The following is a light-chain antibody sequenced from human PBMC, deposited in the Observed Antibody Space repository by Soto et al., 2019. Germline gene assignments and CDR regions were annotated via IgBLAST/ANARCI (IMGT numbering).Light chain of an antibody. Sequence: QSVLTQPPSASGTPGQRVTISCSGSSSNIGSDYVYWYQQVPGTAPKLLIYSDNQRPSGVPDRFSGSKSGASAYLAISGLQSADEADYYCAVWDVSLTAWVFGGGTKVTVL. V-gene: IGLV1-47*02. CDR2: SDN. J-gene: IGLJ3*02. CDR1: SSNIGSDY. CDR3: AVWDVSLTAWV.